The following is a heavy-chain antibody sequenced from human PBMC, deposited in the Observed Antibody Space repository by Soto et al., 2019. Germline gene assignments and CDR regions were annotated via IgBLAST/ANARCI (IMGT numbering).Heavy chain of an antibody. CDR1: SGSIFSSNW. CDR2: TRNSGGA. V-gene: IGHV4-4*02. Sequence: QVRLQESGPGLVKPSGTLSLTCAVSSGSIFSSNWWSWVRQPPGKGLEWIGETRNSGGANYNPSLKSRVTISVDKSTNQFFLNLNSVTAADTAVYYCASHLTMTGTRGFDHWGLGTLVTVSS. CDR3: ASHLTMTGTRGFDH. D-gene: IGHD3-9*01. J-gene: IGHJ4*02.